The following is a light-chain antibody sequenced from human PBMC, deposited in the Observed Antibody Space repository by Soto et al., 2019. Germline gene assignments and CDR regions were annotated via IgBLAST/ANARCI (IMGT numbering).Light chain of an antibody. V-gene: IGKV1-5*03. CDR1: QSISSW. J-gene: IGKJ3*01. CDR3: QQYNAEGT. CDR2: KAS. Sequence: DIQMTQSPSTLSASVGDRVTITCRASQSISSWLAWYQQKPGKAPKLLIYKASSLESGVPSRFSGSGSGTEFTLTISSLQPDDFATYYCQQYNAEGTFGPGTKVAIK.